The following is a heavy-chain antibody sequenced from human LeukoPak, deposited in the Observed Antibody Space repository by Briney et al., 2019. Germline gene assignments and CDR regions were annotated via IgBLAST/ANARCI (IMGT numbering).Heavy chain of an antibody. CDR2: ISISSSYI. J-gene: IGHJ4*02. Sequence: GGSLRLSCAASGFTFSSYSMNWVRQAPGKGLEWVSSISISSSYIYYADSVKGRFTISRDNAKNSLYLQMNSLRAEDTALYYCARDGLYYDFWSGYYQGGLYYFDYWGQGTLVTVSS. CDR1: GFTFSSYS. V-gene: IGHV3-21*04. D-gene: IGHD3-3*01. CDR3: ARDGLYYDFWSGYYQGGLYYFDY.